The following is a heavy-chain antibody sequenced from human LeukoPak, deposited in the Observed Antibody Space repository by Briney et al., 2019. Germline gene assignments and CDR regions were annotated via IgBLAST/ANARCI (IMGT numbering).Heavy chain of an antibody. CDR2: ISCDGSNK. Sequence: GGSLRLSCAASGFTFSSYAMHWVRQAPGKGLEWVAVISCDGSNKYYADSVKGRFTISRDNSKNTLYLQMNSLRAEDTAVYYCARDQVIGQQLVDYWGQGTLVTVSS. J-gene: IGHJ4*02. D-gene: IGHD6-13*01. CDR3: ARDQVIGQQLVDY. V-gene: IGHV3-30-3*01. CDR1: GFTFSSYA.